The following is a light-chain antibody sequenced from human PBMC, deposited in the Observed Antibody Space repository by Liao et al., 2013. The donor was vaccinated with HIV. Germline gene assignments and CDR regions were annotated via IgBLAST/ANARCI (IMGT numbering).Light chain of an antibody. CDR2: QDA. V-gene: IGLV3-1*01. CDR3: QAWDSSIWV. Sequence: YELTQPPSVSVSPGQTATITCSGPKMGDKYVSWYQQRPGQSPVLVIYQDAKRPSGIPERFSGSNSRNTATLTISGTQAMDEADYYCQAWDSSIWVFGGGTKLTVL. CDR1: KMGDKY. J-gene: IGLJ3*02.